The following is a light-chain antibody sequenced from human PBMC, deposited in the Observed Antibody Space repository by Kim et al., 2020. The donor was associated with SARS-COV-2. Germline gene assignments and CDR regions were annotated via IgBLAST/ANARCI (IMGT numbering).Light chain of an antibody. CDR1: QSIKNNY. CDR2: GAS. Sequence: WSPGQSATLPCRASQSIKNNYLGWYQQKPGQAPRLLIYGASNRDPGIPDRFSGSGSGTDFTLTISRLEPEDVSVYYCLQCADAPYTFGQGPKLEI. V-gene: IGKV3-20*01. CDR3: LQCADAPYT. J-gene: IGKJ2*01.